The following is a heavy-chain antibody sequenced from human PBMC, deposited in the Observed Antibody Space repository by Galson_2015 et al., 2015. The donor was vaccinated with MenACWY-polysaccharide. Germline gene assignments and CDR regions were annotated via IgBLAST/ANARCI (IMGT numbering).Heavy chain of an antibody. J-gene: IGHJ4*02. CDR3: ASNGDQGY. CDR1: GFTVSNNY. V-gene: IGHV3-53*01. CDR2: IYSGGST. D-gene: IGHD4-17*01. Sequence: SLRLSCAASGFTVSNNYMNWFRQTPEKGLEWVSLIYSGGSTHYADSVKGRFTISRDSSKNTLYLQVNSLRAEDTAWYYCASNGDQGYWGQGTLVTVSS.